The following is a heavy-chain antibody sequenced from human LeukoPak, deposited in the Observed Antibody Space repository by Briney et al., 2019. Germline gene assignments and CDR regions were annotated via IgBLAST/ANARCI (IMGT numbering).Heavy chain of an antibody. CDR2: ISSNGSTI. D-gene: IGHD3-3*01. CDR1: GFTFSSYE. V-gene: IGHV3-48*03. CDR3: ARSPGVGASSIYYGMDV. J-gene: IGHJ6*04. Sequence: GGSLRHSCAASGFTFSSYEMNWVRQAPGKGLEWVSYISSNGSTIYYADSVKGRFTISRDNAKNSLYLQMNSLRAEDTAVYYCARSPGVGASSIYYGMDVWGKGTTVTVSS.